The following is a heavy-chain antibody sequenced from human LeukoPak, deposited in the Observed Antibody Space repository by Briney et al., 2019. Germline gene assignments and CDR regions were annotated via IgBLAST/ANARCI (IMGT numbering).Heavy chain of an antibody. Sequence: ASVKVSCKASGYTFTGYYMHWVRQAPGQGLEWMGWINPNSGGTNYAQKFQGRVTMTRDTSISTAYMELSRLRSDDTAVYYCAKDRSPYEFLSGNDAFDNLGQGTMVTVSS. CDR2: INPNSGGT. CDR1: GYTFTGYY. D-gene: IGHD3-3*01. V-gene: IGHV1-2*02. CDR3: AKDRSPYEFLSGNDAFDN. J-gene: IGHJ3*02.